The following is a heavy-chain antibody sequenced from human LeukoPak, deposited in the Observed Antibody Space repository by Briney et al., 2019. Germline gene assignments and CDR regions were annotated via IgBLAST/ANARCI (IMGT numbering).Heavy chain of an antibody. D-gene: IGHD5-12*01. CDR2: INSDGSSI. J-gene: IGHJ4*02. V-gene: IGHV3-74*03. Sequence: GGSLGLSCAASGFTFSSYWIHWVRQAPGKGLVLVSRINSDGSSITYADSVKGRFTISRDNAKNTLYLQMNSLRVEDTAVYYCAREGRVSGYDFDCWGQGTLVTVSS. CDR1: GFTFSSYW. CDR3: AREGRVSGYDFDC.